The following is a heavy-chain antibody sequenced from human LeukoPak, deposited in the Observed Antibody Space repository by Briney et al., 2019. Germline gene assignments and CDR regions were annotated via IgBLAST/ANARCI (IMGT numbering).Heavy chain of an antibody. CDR1: GFTFSSYA. CDR2: ISGCGGST. CDR3: AKEGGVGRLRDAFDI. D-gene: IGHD4-17*01. V-gene: IGHV3-23*01. Sequence: GGSLRLSCAASGFTFSSYAMSWVRQAPGKGLEWVSAISGCGGSTYYADSVKGRFTISRDNSKNPLYLQMNSLRAEDTAVYYCAKEGGVGRLRDAFDIWGQGTMVTVSS. J-gene: IGHJ3*02.